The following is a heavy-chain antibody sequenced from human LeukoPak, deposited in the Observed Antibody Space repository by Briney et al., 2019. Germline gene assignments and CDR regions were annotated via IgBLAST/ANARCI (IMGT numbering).Heavy chain of an antibody. CDR2: ISYSGGT. CDR1: GGSISNYY. V-gene: IGHV4-59*08. D-gene: IGHD3-22*01. Sequence: SETLSPTCTVSGGSISNYYWSWIRQPPGKGLEWIGYISYSGGTNYNPSLKSRVTISLDTSKKQFSLKLSSVTAADTAVYYCARYDSSGYYHLNAFDIWGQGTMVTVSS. CDR3: ARYDSSGYYHLNAFDI. J-gene: IGHJ3*02.